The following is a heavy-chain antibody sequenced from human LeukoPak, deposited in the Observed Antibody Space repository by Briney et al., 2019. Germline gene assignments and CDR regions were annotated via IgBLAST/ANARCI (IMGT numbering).Heavy chain of an antibody. J-gene: IGHJ5*02. V-gene: IGHV1-24*01. CDR2: FDPEDGET. CDR1: GYTLTELS. Sequence: ASVKVSCKVSGYTLTELSMHWVRQAPGKGLDWMGGFDPEDGETIYAQKFQGRVTMTEDTSTDTAYMELSSLRSEDTAVYYCATEDSSGWYNWFDPWGQGTLVTVSS. CDR3: ATEDSSGWYNWFDP. D-gene: IGHD6-19*01.